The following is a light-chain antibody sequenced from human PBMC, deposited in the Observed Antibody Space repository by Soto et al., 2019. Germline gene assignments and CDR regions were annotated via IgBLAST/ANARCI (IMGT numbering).Light chain of an antibody. CDR1: SGSVSTSYY. CDR3: VLYMGSGTVL. CDR2: STN. V-gene: IGLV8-61*01. Sequence: QTVATQEPSFSVSPGGTVTLTCGLSSGSVSTSYYPSWYQQTPGQAPRTLIYSTNTRSSGVPDRFSGSILGNKAALTITGAQADDGSDYYCVLYMGSGTVLFGGGTKLTVL. J-gene: IGLJ2*01.